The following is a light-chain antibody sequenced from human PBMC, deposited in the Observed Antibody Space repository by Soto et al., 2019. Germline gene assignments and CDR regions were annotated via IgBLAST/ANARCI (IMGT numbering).Light chain of an antibody. V-gene: IGKV3-11*01. J-gene: IGKJ5*01. CDR1: QSVSNF. CDR2: DAS. Sequence: EIVLTQSPATLSLSPGERATLSCRASQSVSNFLAWYLQRPGLAPRLLIFDASKRAAGVPARFSGSGSGTDFTLTISILEPEDFAVYYCQQRSSWPITFGQGTRLEIK. CDR3: QQRSSWPIT.